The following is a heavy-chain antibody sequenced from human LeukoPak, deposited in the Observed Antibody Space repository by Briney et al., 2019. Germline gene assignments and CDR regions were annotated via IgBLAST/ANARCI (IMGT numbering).Heavy chain of an antibody. V-gene: IGHV1-2*02. CDR1: GYTFTGYY. D-gene: IGHD5-12*01. CDR2: INPNSGGT. J-gene: IGHJ4*02. CDR3: ARDLGLPSVAQFDY. Sequence: ASVKVSCKASGYTFTGYYMHWVRQAPGQGLEWMGWINPNSGGTNYAQKFQGRVTMTRDTSISTAYMELSRLRSDDTAVYYCARDLGLPSVAQFDYWGQGTLVTVSS.